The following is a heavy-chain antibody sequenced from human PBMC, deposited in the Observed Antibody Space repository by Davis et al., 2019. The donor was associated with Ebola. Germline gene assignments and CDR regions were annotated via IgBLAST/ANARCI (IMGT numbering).Heavy chain of an antibody. D-gene: IGHD2-15*01. CDR1: GYTFTNYY. J-gene: IGHJ6*02. CDR3: ARDIVVVVAATLHYYYYGMDV. Sequence: ASVKVSCKASGYTFTNYYVHWVRQAPGQGLEWMGIINPNGGSTSYAQKFQGRVTMTRDTATSTVYMELSSLRSEDTAVYYCARDIVVVVAATLHYYYYGMDVWGQGTTVTVSS. V-gene: IGHV1-46*01. CDR2: INPNGGST.